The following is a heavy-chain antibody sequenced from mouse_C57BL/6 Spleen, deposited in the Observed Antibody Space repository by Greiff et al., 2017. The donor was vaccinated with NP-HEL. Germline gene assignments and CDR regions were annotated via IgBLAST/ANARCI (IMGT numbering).Heavy chain of an antibody. CDR2: INPGSGGT. CDR3: AREGWDGSSPFAY. V-gene: IGHV1-54*01. J-gene: IGHJ3*01. CDR1: GYAFTNYL. Sequence: QVQLKQSGAELVRPGTSVKVSCKASGYAFTNYLIEWVKQRPGQGLEWIGVINPGSGGTNYNEKFKGKATLTADKSSSTAYMQLSSLTSEDSAVYFCAREGWDGSSPFAYWGQGTLVTVSA. D-gene: IGHD1-1*01.